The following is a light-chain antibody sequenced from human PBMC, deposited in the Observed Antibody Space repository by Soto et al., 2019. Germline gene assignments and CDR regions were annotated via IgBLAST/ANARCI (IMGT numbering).Light chain of an antibody. V-gene: IGLV1-40*01. J-gene: IGLJ1*01. Sequence: QSVLTQPPSVSEAPGQRVTISCTGSSSNIGAGYEAHWYQQVPGTAPKLLIYENNNRPSGVPYRFSGSKSGTSASLDITGLQAEDEAEYYCQSYDSSLSGYVFGTGTKLTVL. CDR1: SSNIGAGYE. CDR2: ENN. CDR3: QSYDSSLSGYV.